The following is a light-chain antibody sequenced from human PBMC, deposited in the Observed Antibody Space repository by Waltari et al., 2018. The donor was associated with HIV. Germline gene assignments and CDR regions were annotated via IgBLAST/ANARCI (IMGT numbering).Light chain of an antibody. CDR2: SNN. V-gene: IGLV1-44*01. CDR3: AAWDDSLNVYL. CDR1: RSNIGSNT. Sequence: QSELTQPASVSGTPGQTVTFSCSGGRSNIGSNTVNWYLQFPGAAPTLPIYSNNQRPSGVPGRFSGSKSGTSASLAISGLQSGDEADYYCAAWDDSLNVYLFGPGTKATVL. J-gene: IGLJ1*01.